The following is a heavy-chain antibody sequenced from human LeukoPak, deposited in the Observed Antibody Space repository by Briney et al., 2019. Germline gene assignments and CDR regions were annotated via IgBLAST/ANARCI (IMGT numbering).Heavy chain of an antibody. V-gene: IGHV3-23*01. J-gene: IGHJ4*02. Sequence: PGGSLRLSCAASGFTFSSYAMSWVRKAPGKGLEWVSAISGSGGSTYYADPVKGRITISRDNSKNTLYLQMNSLRAEDTAVYYCAKGSSGWLLRGGKVIDYWGQGTLVTVSS. CDR3: AKGSSGWLLRGGKVIDY. D-gene: IGHD6-19*01. CDR1: GFTFSSYA. CDR2: ISGSGGST.